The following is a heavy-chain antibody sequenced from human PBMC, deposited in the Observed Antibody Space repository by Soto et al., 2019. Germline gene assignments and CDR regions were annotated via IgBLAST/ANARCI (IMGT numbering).Heavy chain of an antibody. Sequence: GGSLRLSCAASGFTFSSYGMHWVRQAPGKGLEWVAVISYDGSNKYYADSVKGRFTISRDNSKNTLYLQMNSLRAEDTAVYYCAKDWDYYGSGSADYWGQGTLVTVSS. D-gene: IGHD3-10*01. V-gene: IGHV3-30*18. CDR3: AKDWDYYGSGSADY. CDR1: GFTFSSYG. CDR2: ISYDGSNK. J-gene: IGHJ4*02.